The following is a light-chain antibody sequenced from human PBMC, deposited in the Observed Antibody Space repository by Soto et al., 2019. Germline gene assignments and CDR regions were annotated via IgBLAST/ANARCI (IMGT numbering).Light chain of an antibody. CDR3: QTWGNGFRV. Sequence: QSVLTQSPSASASLGASVKLTCTLSSAHSSYAIAWLQQQPEKGPRYLMKVNTDGSHNKGDEIPDRFSGSSSGAERYLTISGLQSEDESDYYWQTWGNGFRVFGGGTKLTVL. CDR2: VNTDGSH. V-gene: IGLV4-69*01. CDR1: SAHSSYA. J-gene: IGLJ3*02.